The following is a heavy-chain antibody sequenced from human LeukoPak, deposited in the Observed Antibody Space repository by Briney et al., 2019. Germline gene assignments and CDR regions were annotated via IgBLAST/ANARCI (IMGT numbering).Heavy chain of an antibody. J-gene: IGHJ6*04. V-gene: IGHV3-30*04. Sequence: GRSLRLSCAASGFTFSSYATHWVRQAPGKGLEWVAVISYDGSNKYYADSVKGRFTISRDNSKNTLYLQMNSLRADDTAVYYCATSPFAPGYSSSWYYYYGMDVWGKGTTVTVSS. CDR2: ISYDGSNK. CDR1: GFTFSSYA. CDR3: ATSPFAPGYSSSWYYYYGMDV. D-gene: IGHD6-13*01.